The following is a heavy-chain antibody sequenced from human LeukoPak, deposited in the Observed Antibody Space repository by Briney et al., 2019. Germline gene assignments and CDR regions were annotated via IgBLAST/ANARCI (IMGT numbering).Heavy chain of an antibody. CDR1: GYTFTGYF. CDR2: INPNSGGT. D-gene: IGHD5-12*01. J-gene: IGHJ3*02. CDR3: ARGIDYFNDAFDI. V-gene: IGHV1-2*06. Sequence: ASVKVSCKASGYTFTGYFMHWVRQAPGQGLEWMGRINPNSGGTNYAQKFQGRVTMTRDTSISTAYMELTSLRSDDTAVYYCARGIDYFNDAFDIWGQGTMVTVSS.